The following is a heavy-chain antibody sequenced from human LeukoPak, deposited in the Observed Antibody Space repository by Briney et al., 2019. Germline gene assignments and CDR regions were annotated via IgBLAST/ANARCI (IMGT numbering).Heavy chain of an antibody. CDR2: IKPDSGDT. D-gene: IGHD3-22*01. CDR1: GYTFSGYY. Sequence: ASVKVSCKASGYTFSGYYIHWVRQAPGQGLEWMGVIKPDSGDTNYAQKFQGRVTMTRDTSITTAYMELNRLTSDDTAVYYCARGHDSSGYYPGAFDIWGQGTMVTVSS. CDR3: ARGHDSSGYYPGAFDI. J-gene: IGHJ3*02. V-gene: IGHV1-2*02.